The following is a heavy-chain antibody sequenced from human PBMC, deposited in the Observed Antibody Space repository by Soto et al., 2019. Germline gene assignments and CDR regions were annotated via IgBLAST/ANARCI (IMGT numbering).Heavy chain of an antibody. CDR2: IYYSGST. V-gene: IGHV4-61*01. Sequence: KPSETLSLTCTFSVVSVSSGSYYCSWIRQPPGKGLEWIGYIYYSGSTNYNPSLKSRVTISVDTSKNQFSLKLSSVTAADTAVYYCARWGAAGYLFEYWGQGTLVTVSS. J-gene: IGHJ4*02. D-gene: IGHD3-16*01. CDR3: ARWGAAGYLFEY. CDR1: VVSVSSGSYY.